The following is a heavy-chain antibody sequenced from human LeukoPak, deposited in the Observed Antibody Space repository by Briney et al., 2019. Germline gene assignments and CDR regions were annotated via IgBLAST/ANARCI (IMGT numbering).Heavy chain of an antibody. CDR2: MNPNSGNT. J-gene: IGHJ4*02. V-gene: IGHV1-8*03. Sequence: ASVKVSCKASGGTFSSYAISWVRQAPGQGLEWMGWMNPNSGNTGYAQKFQGRVTITRNTSISTAYMELSSLRSEDTAVYYCARGDRPWFGELSFDYWGQGTLVTVSS. CDR1: GGTFSSYA. CDR3: ARGDRPWFGELSFDY. D-gene: IGHD3-10*01.